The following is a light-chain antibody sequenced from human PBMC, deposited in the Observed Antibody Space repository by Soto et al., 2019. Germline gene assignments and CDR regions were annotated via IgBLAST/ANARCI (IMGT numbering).Light chain of an antibody. CDR3: QQYDNSPWT. J-gene: IGKJ1*01. CDR1: QSVSSTF. Sequence: EIVLTQSPGTLSLSPGERATLSCRASQSVSSTFLAWYQQKPGQAPRLLIYGASSRATGIPDRFSGSGSGTDFTLTISRLEPEDFAVYYCQQYDNSPWTFGQGTK. V-gene: IGKV3-20*01. CDR2: GAS.